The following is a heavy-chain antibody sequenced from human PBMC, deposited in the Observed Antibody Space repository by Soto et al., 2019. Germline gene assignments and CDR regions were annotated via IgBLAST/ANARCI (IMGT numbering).Heavy chain of an antibody. D-gene: IGHD6-13*01. CDR2: ISHTDRLT. J-gene: IGHJ5*02. CDR3: ARDTGRASADL. V-gene: IGHV3-48*03. Sequence: EVQLAESGEDRVQPGGSLRLSCVGSGFPFVYYEMNWVRQAPGKGLERVAFISHTDRLTHYPDSVKGRFTISRDNAQNSLYLEMTSLRVEDTGVYYCARDTGRASADLWGQGTLVTVSS. CDR1: GFPFVYYE.